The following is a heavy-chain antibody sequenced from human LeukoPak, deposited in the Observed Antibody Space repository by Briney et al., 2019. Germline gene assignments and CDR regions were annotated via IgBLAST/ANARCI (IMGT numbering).Heavy chain of an antibody. Sequence: GGSLRLSCAASGFTVSGNYMSWVRQAPGKGLEWLSSISTSGNTTDYADSVKGRFTISRDNGKNSLFLQMNSLRAEDTAVYFCARDSYVTSLKYWGQGILVTVSS. V-gene: IGHV3-11*04. CDR2: ISTSGNTT. D-gene: IGHD3-10*02. J-gene: IGHJ4*02. CDR1: GFTVSGNY. CDR3: ARDSYVTSLKY.